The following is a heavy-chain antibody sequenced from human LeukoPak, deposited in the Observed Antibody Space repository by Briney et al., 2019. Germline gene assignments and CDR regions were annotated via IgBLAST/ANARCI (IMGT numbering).Heavy chain of an antibody. CDR1: GFTVSSNY. CDR2: ISSSGSTI. CDR3: ARDGESIAAAAYNWFDP. D-gene: IGHD6-13*01. V-gene: IGHV3-11*01. J-gene: IGHJ5*02. Sequence: GGSLRLSCAASGFTVSSNYMSWVRQAPGKGLEWVSYISSSGSTIYYADSVKGRFTISRDNAKNSLYLQMNSLRAEDTAVYYCARDGESIAAAAYNWFDPWGQGTLVTVSS.